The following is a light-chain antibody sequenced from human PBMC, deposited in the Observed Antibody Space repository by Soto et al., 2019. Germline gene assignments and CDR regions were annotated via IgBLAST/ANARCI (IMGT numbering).Light chain of an antibody. J-gene: IGKJ1*01. Sequence: EIVMTQSPATLSLSPGERATLSCRASQSVNSNLAWYQQKAGQAPRLLIYRVFNRATGIPDRFSGSGSGTDFTLTISRLEPEDFAVYYCQQFGGSPRTFGRGTKVERK. CDR1: QSVNSN. CDR2: RVF. V-gene: IGKV3-20*01. CDR3: QQFGGSPRT.